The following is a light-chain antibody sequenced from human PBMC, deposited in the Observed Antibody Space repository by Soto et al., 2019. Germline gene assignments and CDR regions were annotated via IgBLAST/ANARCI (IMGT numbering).Light chain of an antibody. CDR3: QQYKNGWT. Sequence: AIRMTQSPSSFSASTGDRVTITCRASQGISSYLAWYQQKPGKAPKLLIYAASTLQSGVPSRFSGSGSGTDFTLTISCLQSEDFAIYYCQQYKNGWTFGQGTKVDIK. J-gene: IGKJ1*01. CDR2: AAS. V-gene: IGKV1-8*01. CDR1: QGISSY.